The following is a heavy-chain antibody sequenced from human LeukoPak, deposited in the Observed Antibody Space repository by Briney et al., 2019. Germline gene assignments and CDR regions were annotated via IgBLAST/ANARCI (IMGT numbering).Heavy chain of an antibody. J-gene: IGHJ4*02. CDR1: GFTFSSYG. V-gene: IGHV3-23*01. CDR2: ISGSGGST. Sequence: GGSLRLSCAASGFTFSSYGMSWVRQAPGKGLEWVSAISGSGGSTYYADSVKGRFTISRDNSKNTLYLQMNSLRVEDTALYYCARDRYGANSPFDYWGQGILVTVSS. CDR3: ARDRYGANSPFDY. D-gene: IGHD4-23*01.